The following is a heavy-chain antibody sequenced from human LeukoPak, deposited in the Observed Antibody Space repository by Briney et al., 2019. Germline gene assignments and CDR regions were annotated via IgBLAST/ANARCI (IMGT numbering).Heavy chain of an antibody. V-gene: IGHV3-23*01. CDR3: AKASLRWMEGGGYFDY. CDR1: GFTFSSYG. D-gene: IGHD4-23*01. J-gene: IGHJ4*02. CDR2: ISGSGGST. Sequence: PGGSLRLSCAASGFTFSSYGMHWVRQAPGKGLEWVSAISGSGGSTYYADSVKGRFTISRDNSKNTLYLQMNSLRAEDTAVYYCAKASLRWMEGGGYFDYWGQGTLVTVSS.